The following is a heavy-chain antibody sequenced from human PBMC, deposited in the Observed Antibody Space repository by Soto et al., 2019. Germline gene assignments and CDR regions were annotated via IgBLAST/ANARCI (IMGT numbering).Heavy chain of an antibody. CDR2: IKQDGSEK. V-gene: IGHV3-7*03. D-gene: IGHD6-6*01. CDR3: ARDLFAHPSSSYPYYYYGMDV. J-gene: IGHJ6*02. CDR1: RFTFSSYW. Sequence: PVGSLRLSCAASRFTFSSYWMSWVRQAPGKGLEWVANIKQDGSEKYYVDSVKGRFTISRDNAKNSLYLQMNRLRAEDTAVYYCARDLFAHPSSSYPYYYYGMDVWGQGTTVTVSS.